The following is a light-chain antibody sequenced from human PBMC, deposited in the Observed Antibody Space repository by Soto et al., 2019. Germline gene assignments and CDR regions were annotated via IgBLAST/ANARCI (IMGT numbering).Light chain of an antibody. CDR3: QSYDTTLSGSV. CDR2: GTS. CDR1: SSNIGAEYD. V-gene: IGLV1-40*01. J-gene: IGLJ3*02. Sequence: QSALTQPPSVSGAPGQTVTISCTGSSSNIGAEYDVNWYRQSPGMAPQLLIFGTSDRPSGVPDRISGSKSGISASLAISGLQAEDESTYFCQSYDTTLSGSVFGGGTKLTV.